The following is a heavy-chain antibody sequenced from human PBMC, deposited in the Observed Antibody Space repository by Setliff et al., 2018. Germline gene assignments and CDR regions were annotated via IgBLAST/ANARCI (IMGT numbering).Heavy chain of an antibody. D-gene: IGHD2-15*01. V-gene: IGHV4-38-2*01. CDR2: IYTSGST. J-gene: IGHJ4*02. Sequence: PSETLSLTCAVSVYSISRDCHWGWIRQPPGKGLEWIGHIYTSGSTNYNPSLQSRVTIAMETSNNQVSLTLTSVTAVDSAMYYCARFCGGGSCPDYWGQGTLVTVSS. CDR1: VYSISRDCH. CDR3: ARFCGGGSCPDY.